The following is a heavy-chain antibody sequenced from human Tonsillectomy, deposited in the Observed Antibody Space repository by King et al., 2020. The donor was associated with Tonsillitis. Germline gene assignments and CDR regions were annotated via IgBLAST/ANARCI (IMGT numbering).Heavy chain of an antibody. Sequence: QLVQSGGGLVQPGGSLRLSCAASVFTFSSYAMSWVRQAPGKGLEWVSAISGSGGSTYYADSVKGRFTISRDNSKNTLYLQRNSLRAEDTAVYYCAKVVRGPTLGAVDYWGQGTLVTVSS. CDR3: AKVVRGPTLGAVDY. D-gene: IGHD3-10*01. CDR2: ISGSGGST. CDR1: VFTFSSYA. V-gene: IGHV3-23*04. J-gene: IGHJ4*02.